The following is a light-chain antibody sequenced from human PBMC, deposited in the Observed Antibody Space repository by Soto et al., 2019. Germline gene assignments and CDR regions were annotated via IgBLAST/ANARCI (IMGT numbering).Light chain of an antibody. Sequence: QSVLTQPPSVSGAPGQRVTISCTGSSSNIGAGFDVHWYQHLPGAAPKLLIYRNYNRPSGVPDRFSGSKSGTSASLAITGLQAEDEADYYCQSYDSSLSGSRVFGGGTQLTVL. CDR1: SSNIGAGFD. CDR3: QSYDSSLSGSRV. V-gene: IGLV1-40*01. CDR2: RNY. J-gene: IGLJ2*01.